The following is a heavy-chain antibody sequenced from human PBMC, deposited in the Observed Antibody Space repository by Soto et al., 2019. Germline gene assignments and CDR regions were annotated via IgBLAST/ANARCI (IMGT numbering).Heavy chain of an antibody. J-gene: IGHJ4*02. D-gene: IGHD1-20*01. CDR3: ARGRITAYYFDF. CDR1: GYTISSYA. V-gene: IGHV1-3*01. CDR2: INPGNGET. Sequence: ASVKVSCKASGYTISSYALHWVRQAPGQSPEWMGWINPGNGETRYSQKVQGTVTITRDTSATTAYLELSSLRSEDTAVYYCARGRITAYYFDFWGQGTLVTVSS.